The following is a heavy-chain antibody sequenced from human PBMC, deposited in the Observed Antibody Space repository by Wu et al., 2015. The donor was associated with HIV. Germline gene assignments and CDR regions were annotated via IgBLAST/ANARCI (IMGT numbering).Heavy chain of an antibody. D-gene: IGHD2-2*01. CDR1: GGTFGKYA. V-gene: IGHV1-69*12. Sequence: QVQLVQSGAEVKKPGSSVKVSCKASGGTFGKYAISWVRQAPGQGLEWMGGIIPIFGTTHYAQKFQDRVTITADESTSTAYMDLSSLTSEDTAVFYXVRCPQGIVVPAADDGGDTFDIWGQGTVVTVSS. CDR3: VRCPQGIVVPAADDGGDTFDI. CDR2: IIPIFGTT. J-gene: IGHJ3*02.